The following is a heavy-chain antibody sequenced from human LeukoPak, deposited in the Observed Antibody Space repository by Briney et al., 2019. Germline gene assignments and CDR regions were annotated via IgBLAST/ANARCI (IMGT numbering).Heavy chain of an antibody. Sequence: GGSLRLSCAASGFTFSSYSMNWVRQAPGKGLEWVSSISSSSSYIYYADSVKGRFTISRDNAKNTLYLQMHSLRAEDTSVYYCAREEYDDLGYWGQGTLVTVSS. CDR3: AREEYDDLGY. J-gene: IGHJ4*02. CDR1: GFTFSSYS. CDR2: ISSSSSYI. D-gene: IGHD3-3*01. V-gene: IGHV3-21*01.